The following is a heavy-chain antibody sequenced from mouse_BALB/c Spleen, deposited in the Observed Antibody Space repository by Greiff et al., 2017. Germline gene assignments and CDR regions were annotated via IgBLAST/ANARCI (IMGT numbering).Heavy chain of an antibody. CDR3: ARPGDLLHSWFAY. Sequence: QVQLQQSGPELVKPGASVRISCKASGYTFTSYYIHWVKQRPGQGLEWIGWIYPGNVNTKYNEKFKGKATLTADKSSSTAYMQLSSLTSEDSAVYFCARPGDLLHSWFAYWGQGTLVTVSA. D-gene: IGHD2-1*01. V-gene: IGHV1S56*01. CDR2: IYPGNVNT. CDR1: GYTFTSYY. J-gene: IGHJ3*01.